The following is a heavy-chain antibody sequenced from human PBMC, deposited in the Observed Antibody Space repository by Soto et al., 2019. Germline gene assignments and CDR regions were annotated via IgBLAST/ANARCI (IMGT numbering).Heavy chain of an antibody. CDR3: ASRFLAVAVRAHQARRET. V-gene: IGHV4-61*01. D-gene: IGHD6-19*01. J-gene: IGHJ4*02. Sequence: PSETLSLTCTVSGGSVSSGSYYWSWIRQPPGKGLEWIGYIYYSGSTNYNPSLKSRVTISVDTSKNQFSLKLSSVTAADTAVYYCASRFLAVAVRAHQARRETWGQGTLVTVS. CDR1: GGSVSSGSYY. CDR2: IYYSGST.